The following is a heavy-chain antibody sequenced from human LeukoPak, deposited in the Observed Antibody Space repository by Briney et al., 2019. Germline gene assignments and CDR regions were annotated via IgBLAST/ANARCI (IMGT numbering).Heavy chain of an antibody. CDR2: INPNSGGT. CDR1: GYTFTGYY. CDR3: ARDLALSPGLDY. J-gene: IGHJ4*02. D-gene: IGHD2/OR15-2a*01. V-gene: IGHV1-2*02. Sequence: GASVKVSCKASGYTFTGYYMHWVRQAPGQGLEWMGWINPNSGGTNYAQKFQGRFTMTRDTSISTAYMELSRLRSDDTAVYYCARDLALSPGLDYWGQGTLVTVSS.